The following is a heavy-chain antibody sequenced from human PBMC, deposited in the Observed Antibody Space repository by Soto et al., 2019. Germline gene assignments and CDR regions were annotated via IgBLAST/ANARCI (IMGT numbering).Heavy chain of an antibody. Sequence: GTSVKVTCKASGYSFSTYDISWLRQAPGQGPEWMGRISPKNGNTNYAQNFQDRVTMTAATSSSTASMELRGLRSDDTAKYYCATSYVSGFDPWGKGTLVPVSS. CDR3: ATSYVSGFDP. V-gene: IGHV1-18*04. CDR2: ISPKNGNT. J-gene: IGHJ5*02. CDR1: GYSFSTYD. D-gene: IGHD3-16*01.